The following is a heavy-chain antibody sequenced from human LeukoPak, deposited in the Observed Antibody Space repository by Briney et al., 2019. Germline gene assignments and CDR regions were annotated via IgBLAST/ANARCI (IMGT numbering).Heavy chain of an antibody. J-gene: IGHJ4*02. Sequence: SETLSLTCSVPGGSINSDFWSWIRQPAGMGLEWIGRIHSAGTANYNASLKNRATMSLDTSKNQFSLNLSSVTAADTAVYFCAREGYGSGTYRQLDYWGQGTLVTVSS. D-gene: IGHD3-10*01. V-gene: IGHV4-4*07. CDR2: IHSAGTA. CDR3: AREGYGSGTYRQLDY. CDR1: GGSINSDF.